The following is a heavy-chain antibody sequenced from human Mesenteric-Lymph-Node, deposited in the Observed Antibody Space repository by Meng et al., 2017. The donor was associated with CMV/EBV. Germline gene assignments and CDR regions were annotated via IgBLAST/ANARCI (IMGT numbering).Heavy chain of an antibody. CDR2: INPNSGGT. Sequence: ASVKVSCKASGYTFTGYYMHWVRQAPGQGLEWMGWINPNSGGTNYAQSFQGRVSMTRDTSINTAYMELSSLRSDDTAVYYCARSLPQTGTTFYYWGQGTLVTVSS. CDR3: ARSLPQTGTTFYY. CDR1: GYTFTGYY. V-gene: IGHV1-2*02. D-gene: IGHD1-7*01. J-gene: IGHJ4*02.